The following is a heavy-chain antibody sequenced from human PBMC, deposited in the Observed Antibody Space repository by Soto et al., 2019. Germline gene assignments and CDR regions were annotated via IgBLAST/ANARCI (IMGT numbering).Heavy chain of an antibody. CDR3: AHGRVGGSSSWTAYYYSYGMDV. Sequence: QITLKESGPTLVKPTQTLTLTCTFSGFSLSTSGVGVGWIRQPPGKALEWLALIYWDDDKRYSPSLKSRLTITQDTAKNXXVXTXSNMDPLDTATYYCAHGRVGGSSSWTAYYYSYGMDVWGQGTTVTVSS. V-gene: IGHV2-5*02. D-gene: IGHD6-13*01. J-gene: IGHJ6*02. CDR1: GFSLSTSGVG. CDR2: IYWDDDK.